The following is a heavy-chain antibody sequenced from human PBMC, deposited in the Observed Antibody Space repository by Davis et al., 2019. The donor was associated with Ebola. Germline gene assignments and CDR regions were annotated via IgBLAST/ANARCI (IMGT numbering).Heavy chain of an antibody. J-gene: IGHJ4*02. CDR1: GFNFSHYA. D-gene: IGHD3-16*01. Sequence: GESLKISCAVSGFNFSHYAMTWVRQAPGKGLEWVSSISGSGKTTYYADSVEGRFTISRDISKNTVYLQMNSLRVEDTAIYYCAKDIQGGSSYLDYWGQGTQVTVSS. CDR3: AKDIQGGSSYLDY. V-gene: IGHV3-23*01. CDR2: ISGSGKTT.